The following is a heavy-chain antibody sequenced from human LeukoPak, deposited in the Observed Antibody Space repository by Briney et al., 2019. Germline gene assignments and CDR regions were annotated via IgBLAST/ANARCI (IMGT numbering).Heavy chain of an antibody. CDR3: ARDYYDSSGYYGY. J-gene: IGHJ4*02. D-gene: IGHD3-22*01. CDR1: GYTFTSYD. CDR2: ISAYNGNT. Sequence: ASVKVSCKASGYTFTSYDINWVRQATGQGLEWVRWISAYNGNTNYAQKLQGRVTMTTDTSTSTAYMELRSLRSDDTAVYYCARDYYDSSGYYGYWGQGTLVTVSS. V-gene: IGHV1-18*01.